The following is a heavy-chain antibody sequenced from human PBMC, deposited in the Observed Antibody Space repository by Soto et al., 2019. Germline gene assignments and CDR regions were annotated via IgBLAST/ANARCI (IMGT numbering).Heavy chain of an antibody. CDR1: GGSISIYY. CDR3: ARLNGVTTPFDL. J-gene: IGHJ5*02. CDR2: LHYTGST. Sequence: PSETLSLTCSVSGGSISIYYWSWMRRPPGKGLEWIGYLHYTGSTKYNPSLESRVDLSVDTSKNQFSLKVRSVTAADTAVYYCARLNGVTTPFDLWGQGTLVTVSS. V-gene: IGHV4-59*01. D-gene: IGHD2-21*02.